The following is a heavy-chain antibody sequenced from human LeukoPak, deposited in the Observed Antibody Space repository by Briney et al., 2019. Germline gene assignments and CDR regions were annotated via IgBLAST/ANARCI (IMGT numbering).Heavy chain of an antibody. V-gene: IGHV3-33*01. D-gene: IGHD1-14*01. Sequence: GGPLRLSCAGSGFTFGGYGMHWFRQTPGKGLEWVAVIAYDGSRAFYADSVKGRFTISRDNSKNTMSVQMDDLRAEDTAVYYCTRYNNDHFDHWGQGTLVTVSS. J-gene: IGHJ4*02. CDR2: IAYDGSRA. CDR1: GFTFGGYG. CDR3: TRYNNDHFDH.